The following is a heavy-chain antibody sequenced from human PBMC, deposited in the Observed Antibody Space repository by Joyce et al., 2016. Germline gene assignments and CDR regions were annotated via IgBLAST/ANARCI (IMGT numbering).Heavy chain of an antibody. Sequence: QVQLQESGPGLVKPSETLLLTCSVSGASITSIDNSWSWIRQPPGKGLEWIGDIYYNGDTRYNPSLKTRVSISHDTSKDEVFLGVTSLAAADTAVYYCARIPVDHWQRYFDPWGQGTLVSVSS. V-gene: IGHV4-61*08. CDR1: GASITSIDNS. D-gene: IGHD5-12*01. CDR2: IYYNGDT. CDR3: ARIPVDHWQRYFDP. J-gene: IGHJ5*02.